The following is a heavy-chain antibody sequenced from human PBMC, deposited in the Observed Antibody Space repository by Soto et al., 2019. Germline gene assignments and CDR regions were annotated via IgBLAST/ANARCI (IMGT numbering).Heavy chain of an antibody. CDR2: INSDGSST. CDR1: GFTFSSYW. Sequence: GSLRLSCAASGFTFSSYWMHWVRQAPGKGLVWVSRINSDGSSTSYADPVKGRFTISRDNAKNTLYLQMNSLRAEDTAVYYCARCPPYYDFWSGYYTQYYYYGMDVWGQGTTVTVSS. J-gene: IGHJ6*02. CDR3: ARCPPYYDFWSGYYTQYYYYGMDV. D-gene: IGHD3-3*01. V-gene: IGHV3-74*01.